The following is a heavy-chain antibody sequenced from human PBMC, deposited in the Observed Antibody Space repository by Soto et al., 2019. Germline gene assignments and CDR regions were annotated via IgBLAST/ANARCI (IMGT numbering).Heavy chain of an antibody. CDR2: INHSGST. CDR1: GGSFIGYY. D-gene: IGHD3-16*01. V-gene: IGHV4-34*01. J-gene: IGHJ4*02. CDR3: GRGGLMLKFRGPPPPDY. Sequence: PSETLCLTCAVDGGSFIGYYWRWIRQPTGKGLEWIGEINHSGSTNYNPSPKSRVTISVDTSKNQFSVKLSSVTAADTAVNYFGRGGLMLKFRGPPPPDYWGQGTLVTVSS.